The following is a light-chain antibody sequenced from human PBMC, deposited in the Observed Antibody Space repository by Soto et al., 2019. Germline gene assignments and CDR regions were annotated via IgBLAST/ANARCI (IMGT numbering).Light chain of an antibody. CDR1: NIGSKS. J-gene: IGLJ1*01. CDR3: QVWDSSSDHPDPV. CDR2: YDS. Sequence: SYELTQPPSVSVAPGKTARITCGGNNIGSKSVHWYQQKPGQAPVLVIYYDSDRPSGIPERFSGSNSGNTATLTISRVEAGDEADYYCQVWDSSSDHPDPVFGTGTKVTVL. V-gene: IGLV3-21*04.